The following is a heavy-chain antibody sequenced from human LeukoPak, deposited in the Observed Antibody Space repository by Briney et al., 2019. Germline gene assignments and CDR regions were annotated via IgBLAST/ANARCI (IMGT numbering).Heavy chain of an antibody. CDR3: AKDRGWLQLRYYYGMDV. J-gene: IGHJ6*02. D-gene: IGHD5-12*01. CDR1: GFTFSSYA. Sequence: GGSLRLSCAASGFTFSSYAMSWVRQAPGKGLEWVSAISGSGGSTYYADSVKGRFTISRDNAKNSLYLQMNSLRAEDTALYYCAKDRGWLQLRYYYGMDVWGQGTTVTVSS. V-gene: IGHV3-23*01. CDR2: ISGSGGST.